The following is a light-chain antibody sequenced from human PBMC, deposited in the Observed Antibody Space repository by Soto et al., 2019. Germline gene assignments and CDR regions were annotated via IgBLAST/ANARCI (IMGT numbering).Light chain of an antibody. V-gene: IGKV3D-15*01. CDR3: QQYNNGPSVA. CDR1: QSVSGY. Sequence: RATLSCSASQSVSGYLAWYQQKPGQAPRLLIYDASKRATGIPARFSGSGSGTEFTLTISSLQYADFAGYYCQQYNNGPSVAFGQGTKVDIK. CDR2: DAS. J-gene: IGKJ1*01.